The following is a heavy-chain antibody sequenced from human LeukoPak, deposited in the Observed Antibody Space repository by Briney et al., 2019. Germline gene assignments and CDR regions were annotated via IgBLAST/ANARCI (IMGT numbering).Heavy chain of an antibody. J-gene: IGHJ5*02. D-gene: IGHD6-6*01. V-gene: IGHV3-11*04. CDR3: ARDVGTSSNWYDP. Sequence: PGGSLGLSCAASGFTFSDYYMSWIRQAPGKGLEWVSYISSSGSTIYYADSVKGRFTISRDNAKNSLYLQMNSLRAEDTAIYYCARDVGTSSNWYDPWGQGTLVTVSS. CDR1: GFTFSDYY. CDR2: ISSSGSTI.